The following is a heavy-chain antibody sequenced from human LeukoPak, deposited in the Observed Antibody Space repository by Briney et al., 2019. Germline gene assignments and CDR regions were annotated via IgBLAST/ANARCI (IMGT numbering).Heavy chain of an antibody. Sequence: GGSLRLSCAASGFTFSSYAMSWVRQAPGKGLEWVSAISGSGGSTYYADSVKGRFTISRDNAKNSLYLQMNSLRAEDTAVYYCARDRGGYRGEENYFDYWGQGTLVTVSS. CDR1: GFTFSSYA. CDR3: ARDRGGYRGEENYFDY. V-gene: IGHV3-23*01. J-gene: IGHJ4*02. CDR2: ISGSGGST. D-gene: IGHD6-25*01.